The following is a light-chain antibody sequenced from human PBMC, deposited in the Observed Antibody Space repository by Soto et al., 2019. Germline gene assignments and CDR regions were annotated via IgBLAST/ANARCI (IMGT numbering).Light chain of an antibody. CDR2: EVS. V-gene: IGLV2-14*01. Sequence: QSALTQPASVSGSPGQSITISCTGTSSDVGGYNYVSWYQQHPGKAPKVMIYEVSHWPSGVSNRFSGSKSGNTASLTISGLQAEDEADYYCSSYTTSSPYLVFGGGTKLTVL. CDR3: SSYTTSSPYLV. J-gene: IGLJ2*01. CDR1: SSDVGGYNY.